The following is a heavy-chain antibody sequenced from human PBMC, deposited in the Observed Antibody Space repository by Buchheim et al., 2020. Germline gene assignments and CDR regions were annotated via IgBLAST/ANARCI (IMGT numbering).Heavy chain of an antibody. D-gene: IGHD6-19*01. CDR2: IRSDGAYT. Sequence: EVQLVESGGGLVQPGGSLRLSCVASGFTFSNYWMHWVRQAPGKGLVWVSRIRSDGAYTSYADSVKGRFIISRDNAKNSLYLQVSSLRAEDTAIYYCVRGRGWTLDYWGQGIL. V-gene: IGHV3-74*01. CDR1: GFTFSNYW. CDR3: VRGRGWTLDY. J-gene: IGHJ4*02.